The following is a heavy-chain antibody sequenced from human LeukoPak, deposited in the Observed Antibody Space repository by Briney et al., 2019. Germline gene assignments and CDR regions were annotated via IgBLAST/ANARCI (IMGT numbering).Heavy chain of an antibody. Sequence: GGSLRLSCAASGFTFSSYGMHWVRQAPGKGLEWVAVIWYDGSNKYYEDSVKGRFTISRDNSKNTLYLQMNSLRAEDTAVYYCARGVGGNDYFDYWGQGTLVTVSS. CDR2: IWYDGSNK. CDR1: GFTFSSYG. CDR3: ARGVGGNDYFDY. D-gene: IGHD4-23*01. J-gene: IGHJ4*02. V-gene: IGHV3-33*01.